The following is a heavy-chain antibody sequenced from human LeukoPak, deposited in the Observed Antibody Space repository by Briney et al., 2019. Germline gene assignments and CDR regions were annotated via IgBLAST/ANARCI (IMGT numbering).Heavy chain of an antibody. D-gene: IGHD3-3*01. Sequence: SGGSLRLSCAASGFTFTDYAMDWVRQAPGKGLEWVSYISSSGSTIYYADSVKGRFTISRDNAKNSLYLQMNSLRAEDTAVYYCARGSGYDSSSGYYSESFFDYWGQGTLVTVSS. CDR3: ARGSGYDSSSGYYSESFFDY. CDR1: GFTFTDYA. J-gene: IGHJ4*02. V-gene: IGHV3-48*03. CDR2: ISSSGSTI.